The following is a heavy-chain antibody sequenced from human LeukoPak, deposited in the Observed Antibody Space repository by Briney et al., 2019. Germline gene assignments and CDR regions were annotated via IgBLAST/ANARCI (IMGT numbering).Heavy chain of an antibody. CDR2: ISGSGGST. V-gene: IGHV3-23*01. J-gene: IGHJ6*02. Sequence: PGGSLRLSCAASGFTFSSYAMSWVRQAPGKGLEWVSAISGSGGSTYYADSVKGRFTISRDNSKNTLYLQMNSLRAEDTAVYYCARDRWDDYGDYVPYYYYGMDVWGQGTTVTVSS. D-gene: IGHD4-17*01. CDR1: GFTFSSYA. CDR3: ARDRWDDYGDYVPYYYYGMDV.